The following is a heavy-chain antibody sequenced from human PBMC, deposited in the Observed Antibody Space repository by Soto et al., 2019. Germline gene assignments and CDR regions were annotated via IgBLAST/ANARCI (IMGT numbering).Heavy chain of an antibody. CDR1: GFTFSSYS. CDR3: ARATKYYGSGSYDY. CDR2: ISSSSSYI. Sequence: GESLRLSCAASGFTFSSYSMNWVRQAPGKGLEWVSSISSSSSYIYYADSVKGRFTISRDNAKNSLYLQMNSLRAEDTAVYYCARATKYYGSGSYDYWGQGTLVTVSS. V-gene: IGHV3-21*01. J-gene: IGHJ4*02. D-gene: IGHD3-10*01.